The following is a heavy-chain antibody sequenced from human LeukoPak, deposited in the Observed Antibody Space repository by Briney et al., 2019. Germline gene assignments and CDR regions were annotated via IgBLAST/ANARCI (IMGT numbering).Heavy chain of an antibody. D-gene: IGHD2-2*01. J-gene: IGHJ3*02. CDR2: VYHSGNT. CDR1: GYSISSGYY. V-gene: IGHV4-38-2*02. CDR3: AREGAYCSSTSCYAFDI. Sequence: SETLSLTCTVSGYSISSGYYWGWIRPPPGKGLEWSGSVYHSGNTHYKPSLKSRVTISVDTSKNQFSLNLSSVTAPGTAVDYCAREGAYCSSTSCYAFDIWGQGKMVTVSS.